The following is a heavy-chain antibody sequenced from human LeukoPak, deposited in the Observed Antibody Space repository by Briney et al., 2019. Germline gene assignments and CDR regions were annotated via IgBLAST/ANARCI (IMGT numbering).Heavy chain of an antibody. V-gene: IGHV1-69*13. Sequence: SVKVSCKASGGTFSSYAISWVRQAPGQGLEWMGGIIPIFGTANYAQKFQGRVTITADESTSTAYMELSSLRSEDTAVYYCARDFVGGYSGYDNNWFDPWGQGTLVTVSS. J-gene: IGHJ5*02. CDR1: GGTFSSYA. D-gene: IGHD5-12*01. CDR3: ARDFVGGYSGYDNNWFDP. CDR2: IIPIFGTA.